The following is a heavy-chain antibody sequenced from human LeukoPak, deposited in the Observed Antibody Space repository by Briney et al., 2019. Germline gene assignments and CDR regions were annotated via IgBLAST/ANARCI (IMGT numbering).Heavy chain of an antibody. D-gene: IGHD5-18*01. J-gene: IGHJ4*02. CDR2: IYYSGST. Sequence: SETLSLTCTVSGGSISSGDYYWSWIRQPPGKGLEWIGYIYYSGSTYYNPSLKSRVTISVDTSKNQFSLKLSSVTAADTAVYYCARHPDTAMVPFDYWGQGTLVTVSS. CDR1: GGSISSGDYY. V-gene: IGHV4-30-4*01. CDR3: ARHPDTAMVPFDY.